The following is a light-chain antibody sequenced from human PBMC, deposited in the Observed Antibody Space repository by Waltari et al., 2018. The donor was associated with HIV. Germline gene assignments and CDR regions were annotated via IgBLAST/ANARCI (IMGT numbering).Light chain of an antibody. Sequence: QSALTQPASVSGNPGQSVTITCTGTDIDIGNYNLVSWFQQHPGKAPKLLIYDVSKRPSGVSSRFSGSKSRYLASLTISGLLTEDESSYYCLTYVSKTSTWQFGGGTYLTV. J-gene: IGLJ3*02. CDR1: DIDIGNYNL. CDR2: DVS. V-gene: IGLV2-23*02. CDR3: LTYVSKTSTWQ.